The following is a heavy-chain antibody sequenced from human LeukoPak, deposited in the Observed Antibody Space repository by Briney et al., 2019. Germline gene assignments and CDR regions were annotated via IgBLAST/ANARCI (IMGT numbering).Heavy chain of an antibody. CDR3: ARQYDSRGYDNDY. D-gene: IGHD3-22*01. CDR1: GGSISCGDYY. Sequence: PSETLSLTCTVSGGSISCGDYYWSWIRRPPGKGLDWIGYIYYSGSNYYSPSLKSRVTISVDTSKNPCSLKLTSLTAAAPAVYYGARQYDSRGYDNDYWAQGTLVTVSS. J-gene: IGHJ4*02. V-gene: IGHV4-30-4*08. CDR2: IYYSGSN.